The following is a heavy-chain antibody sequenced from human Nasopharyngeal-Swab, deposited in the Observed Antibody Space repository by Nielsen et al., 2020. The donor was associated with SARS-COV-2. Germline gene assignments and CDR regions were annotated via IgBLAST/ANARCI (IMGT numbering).Heavy chain of an antibody. CDR3: AREGIVGATTGLDY. CDR2: IWYDGSNT. CDR1: GFTFSSYG. Sequence: GESLKISCAASGFTFSSYGMHWVRQAPGKGLEWVAVIWYDGSNTYYADSVKGRFTISRDNSKNTLYLQMNSLRAEDTAVYYCAREGIVGATTGLDYWGQGTLVTVSS. V-gene: IGHV3-33*01. D-gene: IGHD1-26*01. J-gene: IGHJ4*02.